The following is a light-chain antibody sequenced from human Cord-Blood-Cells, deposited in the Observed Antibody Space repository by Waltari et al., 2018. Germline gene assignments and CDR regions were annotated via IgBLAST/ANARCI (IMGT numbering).Light chain of an antibody. CDR1: QSVSSN. CDR3: QQYNNWPPGPLT. CDR2: GSS. Sequence: EIVMTQSPATLSVSPGERATLSCRASQSVSSNLAWYQQKPGQAPRLLIYGSSTRATGIPARCSGSGSGTEFTLTISSLQSEDFAVYYCQQYNNWPPGPLTFGGGTKVEIK. J-gene: IGKJ4*01. V-gene: IGKV3-15*01.